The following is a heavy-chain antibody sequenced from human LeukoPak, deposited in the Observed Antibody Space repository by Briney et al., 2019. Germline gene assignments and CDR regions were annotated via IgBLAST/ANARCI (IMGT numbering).Heavy chain of an antibody. J-gene: IGHJ4*02. CDR2: IKQDGSEK. V-gene: IGHV3-7*03. CDR3: ARDQGFWVRRGLDYGDHTTGLPDY. Sequence: PGGSLRLSCAASGFTFSSYWMSWVRQAPGKGLEWVANIKQDGSEKYYVDSVKGRFTISRDNAKNSLYLQMNSLRAEDTAVYYCARDQGFWVRRGLDYGDHTTGLPDYWGQGTLVTVSS. CDR1: GFTFSSYW. D-gene: IGHD4-17*01.